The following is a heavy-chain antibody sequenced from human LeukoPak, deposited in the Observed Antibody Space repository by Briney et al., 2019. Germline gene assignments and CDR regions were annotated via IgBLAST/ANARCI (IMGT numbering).Heavy chain of an antibody. CDR3: ARLSRITIFGFDY. CDR2: IYYSGST. J-gene: IGHJ4*02. Sequence: PSETLSLTCTVSGGSISSSSYYWGWIRQPPGKGLEWIGSIYYSGSTYYNPSLKSRVTISVDTSKNQFSLKLSSVTAADTAVYYCARLSRITIFGFDYWGQGTLVTVSS. V-gene: IGHV4-39*01. D-gene: IGHD3-3*01. CDR1: GGSISSSSYY.